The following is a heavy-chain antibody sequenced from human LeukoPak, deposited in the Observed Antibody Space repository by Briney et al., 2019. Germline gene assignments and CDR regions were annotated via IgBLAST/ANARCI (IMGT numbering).Heavy chain of an antibody. CDR1: GDSISRYY. Sequence: PSETLSLTCTVSGDSISRYYWSWIRQPAGKGLEWIGRIYSSGSTTYNPSLKSRDTISVDTSKNQLSLKVTSVTAADTAVYYCARTGPPYSGSWGAFDIWGQGTMVTVSS. V-gene: IGHV4-4*07. D-gene: IGHD6-13*01. CDR2: IYSSGST. J-gene: IGHJ3*02. CDR3: ARTGPPYSGSWGAFDI.